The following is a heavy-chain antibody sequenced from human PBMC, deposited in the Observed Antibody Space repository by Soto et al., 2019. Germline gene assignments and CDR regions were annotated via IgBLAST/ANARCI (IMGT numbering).Heavy chain of an antibody. J-gene: IGHJ4*02. CDR1: GGSISGYS. V-gene: IGHV4-59*08. D-gene: IGHD6-19*01. CDR3: ARRTNYGTAWYPDC. CDR2: IHYSGGT. Sequence: SETLSLTCAISGGSISGYSWSWIRQPPGKGLEWIGNIHYSGGTNYNPSLKSRVTISLDTSKIQFSLQLTSVTAAGTAVYYCARRTNYGTAWYPDCWGQGTLVTVSS.